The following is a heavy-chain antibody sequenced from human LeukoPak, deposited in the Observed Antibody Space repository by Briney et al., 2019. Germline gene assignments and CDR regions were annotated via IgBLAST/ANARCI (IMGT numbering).Heavy chain of an antibody. CDR3: ARMYSGTYGGIDY. Sequence: SETLSLTCTVSGGSISSYYWSWIRQPAGEGLEWIGRIYSSGSTNYNPSLRSRVTLSVATSKNQFSRKLSSVTAADTAVYYCARMYSGTYGGIDYWGQGTLVTVSS. CDR1: GGSISSYY. CDR2: IYSSGST. D-gene: IGHD1-26*01. J-gene: IGHJ4*02. V-gene: IGHV4-4*07.